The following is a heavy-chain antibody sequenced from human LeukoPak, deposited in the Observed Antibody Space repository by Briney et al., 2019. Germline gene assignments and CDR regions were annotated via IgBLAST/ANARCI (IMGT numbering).Heavy chain of an antibody. V-gene: IGHV1-8*01. CDR2: MNPNSGNT. J-gene: IGHJ6*02. D-gene: IGHD6-13*01. CDR1: GGTFTSYD. CDR3: ASGGDSSSWFYAVSYYYGMDV. Sequence: GASVKVSCKASGGTFTSYDINWVRQATGQGLEWMGWMNPNSGNTGYAQKFQGRVTMTRNTSISTAYMELSSLRSEDTAVYYCASGGDSSSWFYAVSYYYGMDVWGQGTTVTVSS.